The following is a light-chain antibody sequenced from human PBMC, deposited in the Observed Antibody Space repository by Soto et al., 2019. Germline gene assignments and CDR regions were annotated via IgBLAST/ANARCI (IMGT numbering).Light chain of an antibody. CDR3: QQYDNPPYT. J-gene: IGKJ2*01. CDR2: DAS. CDR1: QDISNY. Sequence: DIQMTQSPSSLSASVGDRVTITCQASQDISNYLNWYQQKPGKAPKLLIYDASNLETGVPSRSSGSGSGTDFTFTISSLQPEDIATYYCQQYDNPPYTFGQGTKLEIK. V-gene: IGKV1-33*01.